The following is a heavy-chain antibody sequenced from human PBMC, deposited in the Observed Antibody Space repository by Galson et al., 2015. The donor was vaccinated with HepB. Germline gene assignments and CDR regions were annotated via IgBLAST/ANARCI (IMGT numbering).Heavy chain of an antibody. J-gene: IGHJ4*02. CDR3: PREGGYCSSTNCYRGYFDS. CDR1: GFTFSSNY. D-gene: IGHD2-2*01. V-gene: IGHV3-66*01. CDR2: IYSGGST. Sequence: SLRLSCAASGFTFSSNYMSWVRQAPGKGLEWVSVIYSGGSTYYADSVKGRFTISRDNSKNTLYLQMNSLRAEDTAVYYCPREGGYCSSTNCYRGYFDSWGQGTLATVSS.